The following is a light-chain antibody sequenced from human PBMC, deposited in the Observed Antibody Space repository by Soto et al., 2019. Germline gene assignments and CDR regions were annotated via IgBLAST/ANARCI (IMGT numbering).Light chain of an antibody. V-gene: IGLV2-11*01. CDR1: SRDVDAYDF. CDR2: EVS. J-gene: IGLJ1*01. Sequence: QSALTQPRSVSGSPGQSVAISCTGTSRDVDAYDFVSWYQHHPGKAPKLIISEVSKRSSGVSHRFSGSKSGNTASLTISGLQAEDEADYFCCSFAGSFYVFGTGTKVTVL. CDR3: CSFAGSFYV.